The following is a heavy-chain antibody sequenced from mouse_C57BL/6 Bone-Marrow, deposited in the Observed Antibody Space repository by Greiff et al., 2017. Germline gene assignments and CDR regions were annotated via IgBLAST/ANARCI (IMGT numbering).Heavy chain of an antibody. D-gene: IGHD1-1*01. CDR1: GFSLTSYG. CDR2: IWSAGST. CDR3: ARQASLHGSSYDYAMDY. V-gene: IGHV2-6-1*01. J-gene: IGHJ4*01. Sequence: VKLLESGPGLVAPSQSLSITCTVSGFSLTSYGVHWVRQPPGKGLEWLVVIWSAGSTTYNSALKSRLSISKDNSQSQVFLKMNSLQTAYTAVDYGARQASLHGSSYDYAMDYWGQGTSVTVAA.